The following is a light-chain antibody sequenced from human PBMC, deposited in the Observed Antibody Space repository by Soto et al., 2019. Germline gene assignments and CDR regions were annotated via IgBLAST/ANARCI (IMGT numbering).Light chain of an antibody. J-gene: IGKJ3*01. V-gene: IGKV1-33*01. CDR1: HDIGNY. CDR3: QHYENLPPFI. Sequence: DIQMTQSPSSLSASVGDRVTITCLASHDIGNYLNWYQQKPGKAPKLLIYYASNLETGISSRFSRSGSGTDFTSTISSLQPEYIATDFCQHYENLPPFIFGPRTKVDIK. CDR2: YAS.